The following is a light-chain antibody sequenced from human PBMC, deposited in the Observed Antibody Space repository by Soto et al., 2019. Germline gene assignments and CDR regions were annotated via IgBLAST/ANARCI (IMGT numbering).Light chain of an antibody. Sequence: EIVMTQSPGPLSVSPGEIATLSCRASQSVSSYLAWYQQKPGQAPRLLIYDASNRATGIPARFSGSGSGTDFTLTISRLEPEDFAVYYCQQHGSSPITFGQGTRLEI. CDR1: QSVSSY. J-gene: IGKJ5*01. CDR3: QQHGSSPIT. CDR2: DAS. V-gene: IGKV3-20*01.